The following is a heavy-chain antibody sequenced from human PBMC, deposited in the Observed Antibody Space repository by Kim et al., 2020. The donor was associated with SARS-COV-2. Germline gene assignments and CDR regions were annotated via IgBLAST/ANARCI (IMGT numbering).Heavy chain of an antibody. CDR1: GFTFSSYG. Sequence: GGSLRLSCAASGFTFSSYGMDWVRQAPGKGLEWVAGIRYDASNQNYADSAKGRFTISRDNSKTTQYLHMNSLRAEDTAVYYCASDPYSGSVDYWGQGTLVTVSS. V-gene: IGHV3-33*08. CDR3: ASDPYSGSVDY. J-gene: IGHJ4*02. CDR2: IRYDASNQ. D-gene: IGHD1-26*01.